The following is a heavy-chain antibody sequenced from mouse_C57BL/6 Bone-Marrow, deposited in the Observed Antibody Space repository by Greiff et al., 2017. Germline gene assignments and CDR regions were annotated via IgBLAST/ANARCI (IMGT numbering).Heavy chain of an antibody. CDR1: GYTFTSYW. Sequence: QVQLQQPGAELVMPGASVKLSCKASGYTFTSYWMHWVKQRPGQGLEWIGEIDPSDSYTNYNQKFKGKSTLTVDKSSSTAYMQLSSLTSEGSAVYYCARRLTGTGGFAYWGQGALVTVSA. J-gene: IGHJ3*01. V-gene: IGHV1-69*01. D-gene: IGHD4-1*01. CDR3: ARRLTGTGGFAY. CDR2: IDPSDSYT.